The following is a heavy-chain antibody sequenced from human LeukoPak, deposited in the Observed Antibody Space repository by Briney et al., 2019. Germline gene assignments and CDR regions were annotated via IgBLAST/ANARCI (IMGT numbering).Heavy chain of an antibody. V-gene: IGHV1-2*06. J-gene: IGHJ4*02. D-gene: IGHD4/OR15-4a*01. CDR3: AREVLVSPYYFDY. Sequence: ASVKVSCKASGYTFTGYYMHWVRQAPGQGLEWMGRINPNSGGTNYAQKFQGRVTMTRDTSISTAYMELSRLRSVDTAVYYCAREVLVSPYYFDYWGQGTLVTVSS. CDR1: GYTFTGYY. CDR2: INPNSGGT.